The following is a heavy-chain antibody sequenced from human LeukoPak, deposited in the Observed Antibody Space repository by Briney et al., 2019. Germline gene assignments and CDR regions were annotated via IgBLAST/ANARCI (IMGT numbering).Heavy chain of an antibody. Sequence: GGSLRLSCAASGSTVSNNYMSWVRQAPGKGLVWVSRINGDGSNTRYADSVQGRFTISRDNAKNTLVLQMNSLRVEDTAVYYCARLKGYCRGGSCYSYYFDFWGQGTLVTVSS. CDR3: ARLKGYCRGGSCYSYYFDF. V-gene: IGHV3-74*01. D-gene: IGHD2-15*01. J-gene: IGHJ4*02. CDR2: INGDGSNT. CDR1: GSTVSNNY.